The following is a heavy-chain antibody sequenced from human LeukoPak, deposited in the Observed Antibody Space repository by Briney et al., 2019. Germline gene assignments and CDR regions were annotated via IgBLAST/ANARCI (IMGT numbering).Heavy chain of an antibody. CDR2: LVYDGFYK. D-gene: IGHD2-15*01. J-gene: IGHJ4*02. CDR1: GFSFSNYG. CDR3: AKDRVGYCSGGSCPYYFDY. V-gene: IGHV3-30*18. Sequence: GGSLRLSCAASGFSFSNYGMHWVRQAPGKGLEWVALLVYDGFYKYYADSVKGRFTISRDNSKNTLYLQMNSLRAEDTAVYYCAKDRVGYCSGGSCPYYFDYWGQGTLVTVSS.